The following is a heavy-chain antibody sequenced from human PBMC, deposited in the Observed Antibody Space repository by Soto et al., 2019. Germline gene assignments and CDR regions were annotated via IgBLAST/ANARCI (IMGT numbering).Heavy chain of an antibody. CDR1: GFTFSGYA. CDR3: ARAFCSPTTCYHHGGPQYIDYYGMDV. Sequence: QVQLVESGGGVIQPGRSLRLSCAASGFTFSGYAFHWVRQAPGKGLEWVALISFNGGEKSYLDYVKGRFTISRDNSRNTVFLQMDSLRVEDTAVYFCARAFCSPTTCYHHGGPQYIDYYGMDVWGQGTTVTVSS. D-gene: IGHD2-15*01. CDR2: ISFNGGEK. J-gene: IGHJ6*02. V-gene: IGHV3-30*04.